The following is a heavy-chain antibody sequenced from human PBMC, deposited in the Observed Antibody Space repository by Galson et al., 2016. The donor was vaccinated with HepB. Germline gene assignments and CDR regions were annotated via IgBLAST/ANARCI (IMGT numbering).Heavy chain of an antibody. CDR1: GGSMSSNSYY. V-gene: IGHV4-39*01. Sequence: SETLSLTCTASGGSMSSNSYYWGWIRQSPGKGLEWIGNFFYSGNSFYNPSLKSRVNIYLDTSKNEISLNLKSVTAADTAVYYCARGILDYSGNAFDYWGQGTLVTVSS. CDR3: ARGILDYSGNAFDY. J-gene: IGHJ4*02. D-gene: IGHD2-15*01. CDR2: FFYSGNS.